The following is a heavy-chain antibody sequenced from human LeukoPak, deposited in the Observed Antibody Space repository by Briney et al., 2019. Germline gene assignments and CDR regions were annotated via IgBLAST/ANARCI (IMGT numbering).Heavy chain of an antibody. Sequence: PSQTLSLTCTVSGGSISSGGYYWSWIRQHPGKGLEWIGYIYYSGSTYYNPSLKSRVTISVDTSKNQFSLKLSSVTAADTAVYYCARGLNYGLPSPANPYGYWGQGTLVTVSS. V-gene: IGHV4-31*03. CDR3: ARGLNYGLPSPANPYGY. CDR2: IYYSGST. J-gene: IGHJ4*02. CDR1: GGSISSGGYY. D-gene: IGHD4-17*01.